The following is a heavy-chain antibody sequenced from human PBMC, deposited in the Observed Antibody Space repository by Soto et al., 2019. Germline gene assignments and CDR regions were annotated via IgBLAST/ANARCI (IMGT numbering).Heavy chain of an antibody. J-gene: IGHJ3*02. Sequence: LRLSCAASGFTFSSFEMNWVRQAPGKGLQWVSYISSTGNTVYYADSVKGRFTISRDNAKNSLYLQMNSLRADDTALYYCSRPPAQTVFDAVDSCGQGAMVT. V-gene: IGHV3-48*03. CDR1: GFTFSSFE. D-gene: IGHD1-1*01. CDR2: ISSTGNTV. CDR3: SRPPAQTVFDAVDS.